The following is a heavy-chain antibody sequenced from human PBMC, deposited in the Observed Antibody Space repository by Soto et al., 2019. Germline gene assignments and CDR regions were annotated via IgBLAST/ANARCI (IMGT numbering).Heavy chain of an antibody. CDR3: AHTSYGDWIYYHGMDV. V-gene: IGHV2-5*02. CDR1: GFSLSTPAVS. J-gene: IGHJ6*02. Sequence: QITLKESGPTLVKPTQTLTLTCTFSGFSLSTPAVSVGWIRQPPGKALEWLALIYWDDDKRYSPSLKSRLTITKDTSKNQVVLTLTNMDPVDAGTYSCAHTSYGDWIYYHGMDVWGQGTTVTVSS. D-gene: IGHD4-17*01. CDR2: IYWDDDK.